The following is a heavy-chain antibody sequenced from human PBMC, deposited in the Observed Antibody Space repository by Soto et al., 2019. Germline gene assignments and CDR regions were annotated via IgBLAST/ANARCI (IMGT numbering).Heavy chain of an antibody. CDR2: INPSGGST. J-gene: IGHJ6*02. CDR3: ARDWGIITIFGVAPGYYYYGMDV. CDR1: GYTFTSYY. D-gene: IGHD3-3*01. Sequence: QVQLVQSGAEVKKPGASVKVSCKASGYTFTSYYMHWVRQAPGQGLEWMGIINPSGGSTSYAQKFQGRVTMTRDTSTSTVYMELSSLRSEDTAVYYCARDWGIITIFGVAPGYYYYGMDVWGQGTTVTVSS. V-gene: IGHV1-46*01.